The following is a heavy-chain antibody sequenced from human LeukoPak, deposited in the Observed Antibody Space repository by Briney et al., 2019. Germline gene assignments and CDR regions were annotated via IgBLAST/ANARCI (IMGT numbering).Heavy chain of an antibody. J-gene: IGHJ4*02. V-gene: IGHV3-66*01. D-gene: IGHD3-3*01. Sequence: GGSLRLSCAASGFIVSRSYMNWVRQAPGRGLEWVSVIYSSGSAFYADSVKDRFITSRDNSKNTLYLQMNRLRAEDTAVYCCARDSHDDFWSGYSENWGQGTLVTVSS. CDR3: ARDSHDDFWSGYSEN. CDR1: GFIVSRSY. CDR2: IYSSGSA.